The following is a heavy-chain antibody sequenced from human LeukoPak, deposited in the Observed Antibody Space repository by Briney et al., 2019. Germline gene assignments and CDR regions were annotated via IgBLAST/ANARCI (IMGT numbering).Heavy chain of an antibody. J-gene: IGHJ3*02. CDR1: GGSISSSSYY. D-gene: IGHD6-19*01. CDR2: IYYSGST. V-gene: IGHV4-39*07. Sequence: PSETLSLTCTVSGGSISSSSYYWGWIRQPPGKGLEWIGSIYYSGSTYYNPSLKSRVTISVDTSKNQFSLKLSSVTAADTAVYYCARDLPIAVAGTVGAFDIWGQGTMVTVSS. CDR3: ARDLPIAVAGTVGAFDI.